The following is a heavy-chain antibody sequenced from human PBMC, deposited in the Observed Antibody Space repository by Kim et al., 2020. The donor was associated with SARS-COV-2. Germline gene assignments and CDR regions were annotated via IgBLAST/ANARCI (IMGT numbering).Heavy chain of an antibody. Sequence: SETLSLTCAVYGGSFSGYYWSWIRQPPGKGLEWIGEINHSGSTNYNPSLKSRVTISVDTSKNQFSLKLSSVTAADTAVYYCARGFYCSSTSCYHRLSPPAYRNYYYYYGMDVWGQGTTVTVSS. CDR3: ARGFYCSSTSCYHRLSPPAYRNYYYYYGMDV. V-gene: IGHV4-34*01. CDR2: INHSGST. CDR1: GGSFSGYY. J-gene: IGHJ6*02. D-gene: IGHD2-2*01.